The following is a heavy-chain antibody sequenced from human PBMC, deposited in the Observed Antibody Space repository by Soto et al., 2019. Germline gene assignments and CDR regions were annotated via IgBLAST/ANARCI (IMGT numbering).Heavy chain of an antibody. CDR3: ARERNLGRWIQPLDA. V-gene: IGHV4-59*01. CDR1: GDSISSYS. Sequence: PSETLSLTCTVSGDSISSYSWSWIRQPPGKGLEGIGNIHYNGNTKYSPSLKSRVTMSVDTSKNHFSLKLTSVTTAHTAVYFCARERNLGRWIQPLDAWGQGTLVTVSS. D-gene: IGHD2-2*03. CDR2: IHYNGNT. J-gene: IGHJ5*02.